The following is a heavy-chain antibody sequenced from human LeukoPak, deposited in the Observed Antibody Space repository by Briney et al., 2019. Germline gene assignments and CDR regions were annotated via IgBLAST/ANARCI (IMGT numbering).Heavy chain of an antibody. V-gene: IGHV3-33*01. D-gene: IGHD4-17*01. J-gene: IGHJ4*02. CDR2: IWYDGSNK. CDR3: ARDLDYGDYYFDY. CDR1: GFTFSSYG. Sequence: GGSLRLSCAASGFTFSSYGMHWVRQAPGKGLEWVAVIWYDGSNKYYADSVEGRFTISRDNSKNTLYLQMNSLRAEDTAVYYCARDLDYGDYYFDYWGQGTLVTVSS.